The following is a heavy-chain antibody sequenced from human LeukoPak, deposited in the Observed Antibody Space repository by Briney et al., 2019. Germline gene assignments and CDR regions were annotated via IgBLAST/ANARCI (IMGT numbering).Heavy chain of an antibody. CDR2: ISYDGSNK. J-gene: IGHJ4*02. V-gene: IGHV3-30*03. CDR3: ARDGGSYYDILTGYYTTSYYFDY. D-gene: IGHD3-9*01. CDR1: GFTFSSYG. Sequence: AGGSLRLSCAASGFTFSSYGMHWVRQAPGKGLEWVAVISYDGSNKYYADSVKGRFTISRDNSKNTLYLQMNSLRAEDTAVYYCARDGGSYYDILTGYYTTSYYFDYWGQGTLVTVSS.